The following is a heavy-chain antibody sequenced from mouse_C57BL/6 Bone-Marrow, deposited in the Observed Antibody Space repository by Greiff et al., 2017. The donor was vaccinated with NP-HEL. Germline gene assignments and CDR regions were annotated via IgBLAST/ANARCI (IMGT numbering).Heavy chain of an antibody. CDR2: IRSKSNNYAT. Sequence: GGGLVQPKGSLKLSCAASGFSFNTYAMNWVRQAPGKGLEWVARIRSKSNNYATYYADSVKDRFTISRDDSESMLYLQMNNLKTEDTAMYYCVRHKTSWFAYWGQGTLVTVSA. CDR1: GFSFNTYA. J-gene: IGHJ3*01. V-gene: IGHV10-1*01. CDR3: VRHKTSWFAY.